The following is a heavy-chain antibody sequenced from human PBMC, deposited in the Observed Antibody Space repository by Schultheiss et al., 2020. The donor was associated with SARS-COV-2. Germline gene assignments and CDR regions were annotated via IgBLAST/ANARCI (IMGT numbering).Heavy chain of an antibody. Sequence: GGSLRLSCAASGFTFSSYWMSWVRQAPGKGPEWVASISSSGVYKYNAASVKGRFTISRDNAKNSLSLQMNSLRVEDTAVYYCARDQHVILWFGELLGMDVWGQGTTVTVSS. D-gene: IGHD3-10*01. J-gene: IGHJ6*02. CDR2: ISSSGVYK. CDR1: GFTFSSYW. V-gene: IGHV3-21*01. CDR3: ARDQHVILWFGELLGMDV.